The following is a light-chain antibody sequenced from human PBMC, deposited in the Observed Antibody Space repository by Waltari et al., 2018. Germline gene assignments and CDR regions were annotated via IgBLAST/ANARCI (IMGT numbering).Light chain of an antibody. Sequence: TQLTQFPSTLSASLGDRVTITCRASQSVSSWLAWYQQKPGKAPTLLIYKASTLEGGVPSRFSGSGSGTEFTLTIRSLQPDDCATYYCQQYNTYSTFGQGTKVDIK. CDR1: QSVSSW. CDR3: QQYNTYST. CDR2: KAS. J-gene: IGKJ1*01. V-gene: IGKV1-5*03.